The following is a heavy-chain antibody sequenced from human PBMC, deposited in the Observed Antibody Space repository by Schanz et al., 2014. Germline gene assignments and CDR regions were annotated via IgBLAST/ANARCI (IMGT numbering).Heavy chain of an antibody. D-gene: IGHD6-19*01. CDR2: ISWNSANK. Sequence: EVQLLESGGGLVQPGGSLRLSCAASGFIFDDYAMHWVRQVPGKGLEWVSGISWNSANKGYADSVKGRFTISRDNSKNTLYLQMNSLRAEDSAVYYCAKVRNIHGWDYYGLDVWGQGTTVTVSS. J-gene: IGHJ6*02. CDR1: GFIFDDYA. V-gene: IGHV3-9*01. CDR3: AKVRNIHGWDYYGLDV.